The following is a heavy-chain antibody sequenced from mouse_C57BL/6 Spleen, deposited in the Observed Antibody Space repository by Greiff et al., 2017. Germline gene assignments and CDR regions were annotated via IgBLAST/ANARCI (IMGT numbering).Heavy chain of an antibody. CDR1: GYTFTSYW. CDR3: YSNYVLDY. J-gene: IGHJ2*01. Sequence: QVHVKQPGAELVKPGASVKLSCKASGYTFTSYWMHWVKQRPGQGLEWIGMIHPNSGSTNYNEKFKSKATLTVDKSSSTAYMQLSSLTSEDSAVYYCYSNYVLDYWGQGTTLTVSS. V-gene: IGHV1-64*01. D-gene: IGHD2-5*01. CDR2: IHPNSGST.